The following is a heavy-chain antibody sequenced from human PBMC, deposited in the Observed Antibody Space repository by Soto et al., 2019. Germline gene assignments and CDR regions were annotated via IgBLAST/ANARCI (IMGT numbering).Heavy chain of an antibody. D-gene: IGHD3-16*01. Sequence: QVQLQESGPGLVKPSETLSLTCTVSGGSISSYYWSWIRQPPGKGLEWIGYTYYSGSTNYNPSLKSQVSLSVDTSKNQFSLKLSSVTAADTAGYYCARGDEGPTDYWGQGTLVTVSS. J-gene: IGHJ4*02. CDR2: TYYSGST. CDR1: GGSISSYY. V-gene: IGHV4-59*01. CDR3: ARGDEGPTDY.